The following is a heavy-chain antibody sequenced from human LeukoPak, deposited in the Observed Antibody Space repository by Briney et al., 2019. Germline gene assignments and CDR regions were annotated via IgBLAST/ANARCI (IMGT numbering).Heavy chain of an antibody. CDR1: GGSISSGGYY. J-gene: IGHJ3*02. CDR3: ERDSQNPNYDYVWGSYRPDAFDI. CDR2: IYHSGST. Sequence: PSQTLSLTCTVSGGSISSGGYYWSWIRQPPGKGLEWIGYIYHSGSTYYNPSLKSRVTISVDRFKNQFSLKLSSVTAADTAVYYCERDSQNPNYDYVWGSYRPDAFDIWGQGTMVTVSS. V-gene: IGHV4-30-2*01. D-gene: IGHD3-16*02.